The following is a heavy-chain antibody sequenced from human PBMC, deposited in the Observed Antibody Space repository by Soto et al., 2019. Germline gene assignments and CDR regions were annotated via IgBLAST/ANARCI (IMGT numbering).Heavy chain of an antibody. J-gene: IGHJ4*02. CDR3: ARLSPSLWFGVDY. CDR2: IYYSGST. V-gene: IGHV4-61*08. Sequence: PSETLSLTCTVSGGSVSSGGYYWSWIRQPPGKGLEWIGYIYYSGSTNYNPSLKSRVTISVDTSKNQFSLKLSSVTAADTAVYYCARLSPSLWFGVDYWGQGTLVTVSS. CDR1: GGSVSSGGYY. D-gene: IGHD3-10*01.